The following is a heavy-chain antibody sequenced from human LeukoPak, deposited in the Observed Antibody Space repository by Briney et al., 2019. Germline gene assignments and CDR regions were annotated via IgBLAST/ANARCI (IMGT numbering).Heavy chain of an antibody. CDR1: GGSFSSYY. V-gene: IGHV4-34*01. J-gene: IGHJ4*03. D-gene: IGHD1-7*01. CDR2: INHRGDA. CDR3: ARGPTISGTGYFDS. Sequence: PSETLSLTCAVYGGSFSSYYWSWIRQSPGKGLEWIAEINHRGDANYNASVKSRVTISVDTSKNQFSLKLTSLTAADTAVYFCARGPTISGTGYFDSWGQGTLVTVSS.